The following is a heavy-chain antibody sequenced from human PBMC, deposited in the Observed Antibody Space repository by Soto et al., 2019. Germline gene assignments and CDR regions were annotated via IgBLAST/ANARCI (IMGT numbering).Heavy chain of an antibody. CDR1: GFTFSSYS. J-gene: IGHJ6*03. D-gene: IGHD3-3*01. CDR2: ISSSSSYI. CDR3: ARYGCFRGTIFGDYYYYYMDV. V-gene: IGHV3-21*01. Sequence: EVQLVESGGGLVKPGGSLRLSCAASGFTFSSYSMNWVRQAPGKGLEWVSSISSSSSYIYYADSVKGRFTISRDNAKNSLYLQMNSLRAEDTAVYYCARYGCFRGTIFGDYYYYYMDVLGKGTPVTVSS.